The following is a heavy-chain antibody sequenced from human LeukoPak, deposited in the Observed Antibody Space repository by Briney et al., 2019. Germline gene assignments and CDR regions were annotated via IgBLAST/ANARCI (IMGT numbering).Heavy chain of an antibody. Sequence: ASVKVSCTASGYTFTGYYMHWVRQAPGQGLEWMGWINPNSGGTNYAQKFQGRVTMTRDTSISTAYMELSRLRSDDTAVYYCARWTVGAPPHVDYWGQGTLVTVSS. CDR3: ARWTVGAPPHVDY. CDR2: INPNSGGT. J-gene: IGHJ4*02. D-gene: IGHD1-26*01. V-gene: IGHV1-2*02. CDR1: GYTFTGYY.